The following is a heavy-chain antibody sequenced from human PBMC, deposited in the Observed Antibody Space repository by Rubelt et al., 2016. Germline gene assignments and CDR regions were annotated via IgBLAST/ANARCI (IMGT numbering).Heavy chain of an antibody. CDR1: GGSISSYY. CDR2: IYFSGST. Sequence: QVQLQESGPGLVKPSETLSLTCTVSGGSISSYYWSWIRQPPGKGLECIGYIYFSGSTNYNPSLESRVTISVDTSKNQFPLKLGSVAAADTAVDYCARLSSSSGIDYWGQGILVTVSS. V-gene: IGHV4-59*08. D-gene: IGHD6-6*01. CDR3: ARLSSSSGIDY. J-gene: IGHJ4*02.